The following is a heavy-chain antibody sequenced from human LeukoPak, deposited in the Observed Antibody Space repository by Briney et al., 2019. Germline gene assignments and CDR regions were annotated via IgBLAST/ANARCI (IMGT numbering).Heavy chain of an antibody. CDR1: GGSISSGGYY. D-gene: IGHD3-22*01. CDR2: IYYSGST. V-gene: IGHV4-31*03. J-gene: IGHJ4*02. CDR3: ARQGTYYDSISLFDY. Sequence: SQTLSLTCTVSGGSISSGGYYWSWIRQHPGKGLEWIGYIYYSGSTYYNPSLRSRVTISVDTSKNQFSLKLSSVTAADTAVYYCARQGTYYDSISLFDYWGQGTLVTVSS.